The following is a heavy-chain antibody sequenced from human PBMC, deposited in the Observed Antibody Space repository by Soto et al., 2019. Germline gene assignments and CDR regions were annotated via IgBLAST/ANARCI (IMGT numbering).Heavy chain of an antibody. CDR1: GGSISSYY. V-gene: IGHV4-59*01. D-gene: IGHD3-10*01. Sequence: SETLSLTCTVSGGSISSYYWSWILQPPGKGLEWIGYIYYSGSTNYNPSLKSRVTISVDTSKNQFSLKLSSVTAADTAVYYCARGHMVRGVNYYYYMDVRGKGTTVTVSS. J-gene: IGHJ6*03. CDR3: ARGHMVRGVNYYYYMDV. CDR2: IYYSGST.